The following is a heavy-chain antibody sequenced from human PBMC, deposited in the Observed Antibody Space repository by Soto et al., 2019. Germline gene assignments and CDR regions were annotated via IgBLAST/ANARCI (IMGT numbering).Heavy chain of an antibody. V-gene: IGHV3-30*18. D-gene: IGHD2-15*01. Sequence: GGSLRLSCAASGFTFSSYGMHWVRQAPGKGLEWVAVISYDGSNKYYADSVKGRFTISRDNSKNTLYLQMNSLRAEDTAVYYCAKSLDIVVVVAAIWFDPWGQGTLVTVSS. CDR2: ISYDGSNK. CDR3: AKSLDIVVVVAAIWFDP. J-gene: IGHJ5*02. CDR1: GFTFSSYG.